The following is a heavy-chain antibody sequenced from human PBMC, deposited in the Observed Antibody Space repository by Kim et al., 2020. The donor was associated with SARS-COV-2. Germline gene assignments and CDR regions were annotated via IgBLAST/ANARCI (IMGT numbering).Heavy chain of an antibody. CDR3: AAHIVVVTGAGGYYYYGMDV. Sequence: SVKVSCKASGGTFSSYAISWVRQAPGQGLEWMGGIIPIFGTANYAQKFQGRVTITADESTSTAYMELSSLRSEDTAVYYCAAHIVVVTGAGGYYYYGMDVWGQGTTVTVSS. CDR2: IIPIFGTA. CDR1: GGTFSSYA. J-gene: IGHJ6*02. V-gene: IGHV1-69*13. D-gene: IGHD2-21*02.